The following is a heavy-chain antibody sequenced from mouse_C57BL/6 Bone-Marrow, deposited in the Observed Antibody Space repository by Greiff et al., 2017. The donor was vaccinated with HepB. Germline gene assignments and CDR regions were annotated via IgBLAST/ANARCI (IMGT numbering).Heavy chain of an antibody. D-gene: IGHD1-1*01. CDR3: APITTVGRAWFAY. J-gene: IGHJ3*01. CDR1: GYTFTSYW. V-gene: IGHV1-50*01. CDR2: IDPSDSYT. Sequence: QVQLQQPGAELVKPGASVKLSCKASGYTFTSYWMQWVKQRPGQGLEWIGEIDPSDSYTNYHQKFKGQATLTVDTSSSTAYMQLSSLTSEDSAVYYCAPITTVGRAWFAYWGQGTLVTVSA.